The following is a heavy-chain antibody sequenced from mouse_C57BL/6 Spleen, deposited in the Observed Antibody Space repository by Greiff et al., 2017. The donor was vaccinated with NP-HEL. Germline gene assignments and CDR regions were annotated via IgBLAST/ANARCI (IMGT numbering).Heavy chain of an antibody. CDR2: FHPYNDDT. CDR3: ARGGDYDGYYVGYYAMDY. J-gene: IGHJ4*01. CDR1: GYTFTTYP. Sequence: VQLVESGAELVKPGASVKMSCKASGYTFTTYPIEWMKQNHGKSLEWIGNFHPYNDDTKYNEKFKGKATLTVEKSSSTVYLELSRLTSDDSAVYYCARGGDYDGYYVGYYAMDYWGQGTSVTVSS. D-gene: IGHD2-3*01. V-gene: IGHV1-47*01.